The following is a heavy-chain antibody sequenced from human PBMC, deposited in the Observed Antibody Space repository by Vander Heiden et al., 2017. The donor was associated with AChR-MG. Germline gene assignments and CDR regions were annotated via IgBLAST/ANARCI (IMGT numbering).Heavy chain of an antibody. Sequence: VQLVQSGAEVKKPGATMKISCKVSGYTFTDYYIHWVQQAPGKGLEWMGLVDPEDAETIYAEQFQGRITITAETSTDTAYMELRRLRSEDTAVYFCAIGDGGRLSYFDSWGPGTLVTVS. D-gene: IGHD2-15*01. CDR1: GYTFTDYY. J-gene: IGHJ4*02. CDR2: VDPEDAET. V-gene: IGHV1-69-2*01. CDR3: AIGDGGRLSYFDS.